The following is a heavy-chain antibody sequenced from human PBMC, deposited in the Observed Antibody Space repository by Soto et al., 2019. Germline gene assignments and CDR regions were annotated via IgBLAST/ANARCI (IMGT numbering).Heavy chain of an antibody. CDR3: ARDLLYYDYVWGSYGYTGFDY. D-gene: IGHD3-16*01. CDR2: IIPIFGTA. Sequence: SVKVSCKASGGTFSSYAISWVRQAPGQGLEWMGGIIPIFGTANYAQKFQGRVTITADESTSTAYMELSSLRSEDTAVYYCARDLLYYDYVWGSYGYTGFDYWGQGTLVTVSS. V-gene: IGHV1-69*13. J-gene: IGHJ4*02. CDR1: GGTFSSYA.